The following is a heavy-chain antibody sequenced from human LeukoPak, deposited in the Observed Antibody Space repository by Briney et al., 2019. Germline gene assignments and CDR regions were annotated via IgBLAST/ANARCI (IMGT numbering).Heavy chain of an antibody. CDR3: ARGARISSSWYSSV. CDR1: GYTFNTYG. Sequence: VASVTVSCKASGYTFNTYGISWVRQAPGQGLEWMGWISGYNGNTNYAQKLQARVPMTTDTSTSTAYMELRSLRSDDTAVYYCARGARISSSWYSSVWGQGTLITVS. J-gene: IGHJ4*02. CDR2: ISGYNGNT. D-gene: IGHD2-2*01. V-gene: IGHV1-18*01.